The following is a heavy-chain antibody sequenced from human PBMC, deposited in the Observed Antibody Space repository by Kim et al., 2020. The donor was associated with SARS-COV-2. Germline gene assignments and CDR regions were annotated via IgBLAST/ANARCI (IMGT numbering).Heavy chain of an antibody. D-gene: IGHD6-13*01. J-gene: IGHJ5*02. Sequence: ASVKVSCKASGYTFTSYYMHWVRQAPGQGLEWMGIINPSGGSTSYAQKFQGRVTMTRDTSTSTVYMELSSLRSEDTAVYYCARETGYSSSWSFTHPNNWFDPCGQGTLVTVSS. CDR3: ARETGYSSSWSFTHPNNWFDP. CDR2: INPSGGST. CDR1: GYTFTSYY. V-gene: IGHV1-46*01.